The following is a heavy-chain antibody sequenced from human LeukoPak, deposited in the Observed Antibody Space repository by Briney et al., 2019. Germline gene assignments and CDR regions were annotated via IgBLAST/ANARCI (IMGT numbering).Heavy chain of an antibody. V-gene: IGHV3-23*01. Sequence: GGSLRLSCASSGFSFSGYAMNWVRQAPGKGLELVSSIRGSGASTLYADSVKGRFITSKDTPSNTVYLQMNSLRAEDTAVYYCAKGSRGYTNYFFDYWGQGTLVTVSS. CDR3: AKGSRGYTNYFFDY. D-gene: IGHD6-13*01. J-gene: IGHJ4*02. CDR1: GFSFSGYA. CDR2: IRGSGAST.